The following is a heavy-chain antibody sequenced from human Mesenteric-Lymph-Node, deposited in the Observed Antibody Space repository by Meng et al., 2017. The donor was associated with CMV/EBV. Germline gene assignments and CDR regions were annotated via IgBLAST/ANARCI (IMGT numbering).Heavy chain of an antibody. CDR3: ANSGSYTSAAFDY. V-gene: IGHV3-30-3*01. CDR2: ISYDGSNK. Sequence: GESLKISCAASGFTFSSYAMHWVRQAPGKGLEWVAVISYDGSNKYYADSVKGRFTISRDNSKNTLYLQMNSLRSEDTAVYYCANSGSYTSAAFDYWGQGTLVTVSS. D-gene: IGHD1-26*01. CDR1: GFTFSSYA. J-gene: IGHJ4*02.